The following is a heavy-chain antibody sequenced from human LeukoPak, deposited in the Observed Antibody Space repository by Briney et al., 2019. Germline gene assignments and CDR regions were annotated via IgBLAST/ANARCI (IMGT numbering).Heavy chain of an antibody. CDR3: ATVIGATVSYFDY. Sequence: SETLSLTCTVSGGSISTGGYYWSWIRQHPGEGLEWIGYIYYSGSTYYNPSLKSRVTISVDTSKNQFSLKLSSVTAADTAVYFCATVIGATVSYFDYWGQGTLVTVSS. CDR1: GGSISTGGYY. J-gene: IGHJ4*02. D-gene: IGHD6-13*01. CDR2: IYYSGST. V-gene: IGHV4-31*03.